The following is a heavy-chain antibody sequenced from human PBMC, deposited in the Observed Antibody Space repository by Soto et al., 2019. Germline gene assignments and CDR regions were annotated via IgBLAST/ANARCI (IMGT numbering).Heavy chain of an antibody. V-gene: IGHV4-4*07. Sequence: PSETLSLTCSFSGGSINSYWWSWIRQPAGKGLEWIGRVYSSGTTDYNPSLNSRATLSVETSKNPFSLKLSSVTAADTAVYYCARDIGSYAYGEGYWGQGIQVTVSS. CDR1: GGSINSYW. D-gene: IGHD3-10*01. CDR3: ARDIGSYAYGEGY. CDR2: VYSSGTT. J-gene: IGHJ4*02.